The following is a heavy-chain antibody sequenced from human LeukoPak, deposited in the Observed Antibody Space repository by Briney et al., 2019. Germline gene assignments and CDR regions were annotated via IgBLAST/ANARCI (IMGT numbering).Heavy chain of an antibody. CDR3: ARVGGATAVTMYFEY. CDR1: GFTFSDYY. CDR2: ISSSSSYT. V-gene: IGHV3-11*06. J-gene: IGHJ4*02. Sequence: GGSLRLSCAASGFTFSDYYMSWIRQAPGKGLEWVSYISSSSSYTNYADSVKDRFTISRDNAKKSLYLQMNSLRDEDTAVYYCARVGGATAVTMYFEYWGQGTLVTVTS. D-gene: IGHD1-26*01.